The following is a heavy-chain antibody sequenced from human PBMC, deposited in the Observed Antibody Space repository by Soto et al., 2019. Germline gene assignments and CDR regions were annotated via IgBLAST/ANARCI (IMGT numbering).Heavy chain of an antibody. CDR3: AKLGTMGVFDN. CDR1: GFTFSSYA. J-gene: IGHJ4*02. Sequence: VQLLISGGGLVSPGGSLRLSCAASGFTFSSYAMSWVRQAPGKGLEWLAGITFRGDNTYYADSVKGRFSLSRDNSRNRLDLQMNNLKVEDTALYYCAKLGTMGVFDNWGQGTLLTVSS. D-gene: IGHD1-1*01. V-gene: IGHV3-23*01. CDR2: ITFRGDNT.